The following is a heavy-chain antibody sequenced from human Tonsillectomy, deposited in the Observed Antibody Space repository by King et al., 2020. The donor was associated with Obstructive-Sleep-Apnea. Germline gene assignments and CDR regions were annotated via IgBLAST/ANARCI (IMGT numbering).Heavy chain of an antibody. D-gene: IGHD3-10*01. CDR3: ARASDYFYGSGSEYKGWSFDL. J-gene: IGHJ3*01. CDR2: IWDDGTNK. V-gene: IGHV3-33*01. Sequence: VQLVESGGDVVQPGRSLRLSCAASGFSFSTSGMHWVRQAPGKGREWLAVIWDDGTNKYYADSVKGRLTISRDNAKNTLYLKMNRLRADDTAVYYCARASDYFYGSGSEYKGWSFDLWGQGTMVTVSS. CDR1: GFSFSTSG.